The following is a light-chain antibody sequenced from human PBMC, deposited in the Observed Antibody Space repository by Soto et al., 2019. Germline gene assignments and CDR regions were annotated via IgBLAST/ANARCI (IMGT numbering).Light chain of an antibody. J-gene: IGLJ1*01. V-gene: IGLV2-14*01. CDR1: SNDVGLYDY. CDR2: EVS. CDR3: SSYTTGFTCV. Sequence: QSVLTQPASVSGSPGQSITVSCTGTSNDVGLYDYVSWFQQYPGKSPKLIVYEVSHRPSGVSSRFSGSKSGNTASLTISGLQTEDEADYDCSSYTTGFTCVFGAGIKLTVL.